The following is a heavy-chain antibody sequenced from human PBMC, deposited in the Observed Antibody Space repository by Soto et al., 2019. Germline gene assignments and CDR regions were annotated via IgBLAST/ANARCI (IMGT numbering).Heavy chain of an antibody. CDR2: ISYDGSNK. V-gene: IGHV3-30*18. CDR3: AKVVHCSGGSCYPGYYYGMDV. D-gene: IGHD2-15*01. CDR1: GFTFSSYG. J-gene: IGHJ6*02. Sequence: VQLVESGGGLVKPGGSLRLSCAASGFTFSSYGMHWVRQAPGKGLEWVAVISYDGSNKYYADSVKGRFTISRDNSKNTLYLQMNSLRAEDTAVYYCAKVVHCSGGSCYPGYYYGMDVWGQGTTVTVSS.